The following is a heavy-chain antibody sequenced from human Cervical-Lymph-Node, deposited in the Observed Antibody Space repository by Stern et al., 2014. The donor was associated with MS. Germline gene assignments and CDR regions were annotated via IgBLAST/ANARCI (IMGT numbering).Heavy chain of an antibody. V-gene: IGHV4-39*01. Sequence: QLQLQESGPGLVKPSETLSLTCTVSGGSLSSSVYYWGWIRQPPGKGPEWIASIYSTGNTYYNPSLSGRATISEDTSKSQFPLGLSSVTAADTAVYYCARCPPEYYYGLDVWGQGTTVTVAS. J-gene: IGHJ6*02. CDR3: ARCPPEYYYGLDV. CDR1: GGSLSSSVYY. CDR2: IYSTGNT.